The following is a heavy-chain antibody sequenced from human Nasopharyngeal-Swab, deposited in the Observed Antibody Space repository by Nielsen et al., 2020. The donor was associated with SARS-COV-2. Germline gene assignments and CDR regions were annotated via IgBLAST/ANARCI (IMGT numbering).Heavy chain of an antibody. CDR2: INTNTGNP. Sequence: ASVKVSCKTSGYTFTNYAMNWVRQAPGQGLEWMGWINTNTGNPTYAQGFTGRFVFSLDTSVSTAYLQISSLKAEATAVYYCARLSSGYYDYYFDYWGQGTLVTVSS. V-gene: IGHV7-4-1*02. D-gene: IGHD3-22*01. CDR1: GYTFTNYA. CDR3: ARLSSGYYDYYFDY. J-gene: IGHJ4*02.